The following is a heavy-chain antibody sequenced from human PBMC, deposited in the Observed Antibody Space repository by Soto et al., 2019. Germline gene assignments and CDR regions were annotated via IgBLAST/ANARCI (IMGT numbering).Heavy chain of an antibody. CDR3: AREGCTNGVCSLDP. D-gene: IGHD2-8*01. CDR2: IWYDGSNK. Sequence: GGSLRLSCAASGFTFSSYGMHWVRQAPGKGLEWVTVIWYDGSNKYYADSVKGRFTISRDNSKNTLYLQMNSLRAEDTAVYYCAREGCTNGVCSLDPWGQGTLVTVSS. V-gene: IGHV3-33*01. J-gene: IGHJ5*02. CDR1: GFTFSSYG.